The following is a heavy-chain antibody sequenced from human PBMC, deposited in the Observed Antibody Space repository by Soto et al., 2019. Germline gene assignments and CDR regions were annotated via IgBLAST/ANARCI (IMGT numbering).Heavy chain of an antibody. D-gene: IGHD6-13*01. J-gene: IGHJ5*02. CDR3: TRDASRDSSARGWFDP. CDR2: ISSNSAYI. Sequence: GGSLRLSCAASGFTFRSFTMNWVRQSPGKGLEWVSTISSNSAYIYYTDALRGCFTISRDNAKNSLHLQMNSLRAEDTAVYYCTRDASRDSSARGWFDPWGPGTLVTVSS. CDR1: GFTFRSFT. V-gene: IGHV3-21*01.